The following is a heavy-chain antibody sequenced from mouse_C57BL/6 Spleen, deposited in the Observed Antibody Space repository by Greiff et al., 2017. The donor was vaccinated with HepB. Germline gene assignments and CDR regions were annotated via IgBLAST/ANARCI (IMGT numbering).Heavy chain of an antibody. V-gene: IGHV14-3*01. D-gene: IGHD1-1*01. J-gene: IGHJ1*03. CDR1: GFNIKNIY. CDR3: AKDYGSSYGYFDV. CDR2: IDPANGNT. Sequence: VQLQQSVAELVRPGASVKLSCTASGFNIKNIYMHWVKQRPEQGLEWIGRIDPANGNTKYAPKFQGKATITADTSSNTAYLQLSSLTSEDTAIYYCAKDYGSSYGYFDVWGTGTTVTVSS.